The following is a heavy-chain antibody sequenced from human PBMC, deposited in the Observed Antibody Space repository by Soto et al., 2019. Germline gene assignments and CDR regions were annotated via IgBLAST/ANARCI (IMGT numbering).Heavy chain of an antibody. CDR3: ARGVFGELHLFDY. J-gene: IGHJ4*02. CDR2: IWFDGSTT. Sequence: PGGSLRLSCAASGFIFNNFGMHWVRQAPGKGLEWVAVIWFDGSTTYYADSVKGRCTISRDNSKNTLYLEINSLRAEDTAVYYCARGVFGELHLFDYWGQGTLVTVSS. D-gene: IGHD3-10*01. CDR1: GFIFNNFG. V-gene: IGHV3-33*08.